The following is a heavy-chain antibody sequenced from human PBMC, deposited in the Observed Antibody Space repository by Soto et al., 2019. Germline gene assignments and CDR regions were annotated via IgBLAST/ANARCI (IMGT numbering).Heavy chain of an antibody. CDR3: ARHYSSGSRNWFDP. V-gene: IGHV4-39*01. D-gene: IGHD6-19*01. CDR2: IYYSGST. CDR1: GGSINSSSFF. J-gene: IGHJ5*02. Sequence: SETLSLTCRASGGSINSSSFFWGWVRQPPGKGLEWIGSIYYSGSTYYNPSRRSRVTISVYKSKNQFALKLSSVTAADTAVFYCARHYSSGSRNWFDPWGQGTLVTVSS.